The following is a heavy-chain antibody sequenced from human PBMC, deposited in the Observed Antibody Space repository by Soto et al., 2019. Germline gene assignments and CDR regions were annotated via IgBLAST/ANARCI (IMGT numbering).Heavy chain of an antibody. J-gene: IGHJ3*02. Sequence: GGSLRHSCAASGFTFSSYAMSWVRQAPGKGLEWVSAISGSGGSTYYADSVKGRFTISRDNSKNTLYLQMNSLRAEDTAVYYCAKDRNDYSNYGDAFDIWGQGTMVTVSS. D-gene: IGHD4-4*01. V-gene: IGHV3-23*01. CDR1: GFTFSSYA. CDR3: AKDRNDYSNYGDAFDI. CDR2: ISGSGGST.